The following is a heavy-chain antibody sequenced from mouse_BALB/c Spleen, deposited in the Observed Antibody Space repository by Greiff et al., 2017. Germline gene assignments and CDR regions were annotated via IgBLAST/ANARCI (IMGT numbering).Heavy chain of an antibody. CDR1: GYSITSDYA. Sequence: EVKLQESGPGLVKPSQSLSLTCTVTGYSITSDYAWNWIRQFPGNKLEWMGYISYSGSTSYNPSLKSRISITRDTSKNQFFLQLNSVTTEDTATYYCARTADSYGWYVDVWGAGTTVTVAS. CDR3: ARTADSYGWYVDV. CDR2: ISYSGST. V-gene: IGHV3-2*02. D-gene: IGHD2-12*01. J-gene: IGHJ1*01.